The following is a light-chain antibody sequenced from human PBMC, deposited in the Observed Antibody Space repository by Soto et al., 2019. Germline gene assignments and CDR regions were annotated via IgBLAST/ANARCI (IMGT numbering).Light chain of an antibody. CDR2: AAS. V-gene: IGKV1-9*01. J-gene: IGKJ4*01. Sequence: DLQLTQSPSFLSASVGDRVTITCRASQGISSYLAWYQQKPGKGPKHLIYAASTLQSGVPSRFSGSGSGTEFTLTISSLQPEDFATYYCQQLNSYPLTFGGGTKVEIK. CDR3: QQLNSYPLT. CDR1: QGISSY.